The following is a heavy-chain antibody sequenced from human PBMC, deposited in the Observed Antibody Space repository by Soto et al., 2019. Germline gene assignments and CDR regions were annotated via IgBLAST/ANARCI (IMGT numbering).Heavy chain of an antibody. J-gene: IGHJ4*02. CDR2: ISGSGGST. CDR3: AKEFGRVIPFNAVFDY. V-gene: IGHV3-23*01. Sequence: GGSLRLSCAASGFTFSSYAMSWVRQAPGKGLEWVSAISGSGGSTYYADSVKGRFTISRDNSKNTLYLQMNSLRAEDTAVYYCAKEFGRVIPFNAVFDYWGQGTLVTVSS. D-gene: IGHD2-21*01. CDR1: GFTFSSYA.